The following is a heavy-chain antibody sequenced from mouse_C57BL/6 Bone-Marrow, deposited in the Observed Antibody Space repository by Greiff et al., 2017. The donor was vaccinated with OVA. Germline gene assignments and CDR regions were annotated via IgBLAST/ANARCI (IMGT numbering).Heavy chain of an antibody. CDR3: ARDMD. CDR1: GFSLTSYG. Sequence: EVMLVESGPGLVAPSQSLSITCTVSGFSLTSYGVSWVRQTPEKRLEWVATISDGGSYTYYPDNVKGRFTISRDNAKNNLYLQMSHLKSEDTAMYYCARDMDWGQGTTLTVSS. V-gene: IGHV5-4*01. D-gene: IGHD1-1*02. J-gene: IGHJ2*01. CDR2: ISDGGSYT.